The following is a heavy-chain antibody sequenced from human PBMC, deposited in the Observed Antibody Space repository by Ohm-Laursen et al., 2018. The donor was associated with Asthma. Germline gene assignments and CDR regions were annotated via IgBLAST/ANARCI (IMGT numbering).Heavy chain of an antibody. CDR2: IYYSGST. J-gene: IGHJ4*02. CDR3: ARRRYSGSYYWFLDY. CDR1: GGSINSGGYY. Sequence: SQTLSLTCTVSGGSINSGGYYWSWIRQPPGKGLEWIGYIYYSGSTYYNPSLKSRVTISVDTSKNQFSLKLSSVTAADTAVYYCARRRYSGSYYWFLDYWGQGTLVTVSS. V-gene: IGHV4-30-4*01. D-gene: IGHD1-26*01.